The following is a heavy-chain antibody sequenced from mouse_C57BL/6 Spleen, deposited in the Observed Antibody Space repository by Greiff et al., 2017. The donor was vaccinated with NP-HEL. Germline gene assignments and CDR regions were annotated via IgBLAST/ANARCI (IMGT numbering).Heavy chain of an antibody. Sequence: EVKLMESGPVLVKPGASVKMSCKASGYTFTDYYMNWVKQSHGKSLEWIGVINPYNGGTSYNQKFKGKATLTVDKSSSTAYMELNSLTSEDSAVYYCARPTTRGAMDYWGQGTSVTVSS. J-gene: IGHJ4*01. CDR2: INPYNGGT. CDR3: ARPTTRGAMDY. CDR1: GYTFTDYY. V-gene: IGHV1-19*01.